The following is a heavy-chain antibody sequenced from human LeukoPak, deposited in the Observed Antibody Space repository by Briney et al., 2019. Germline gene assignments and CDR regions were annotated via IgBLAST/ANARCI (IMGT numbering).Heavy chain of an antibody. J-gene: IGHJ6*03. CDR1: GFTFSSYG. CDR3: AKGVTNWGYYMDV. V-gene: IGHV3-30*02. Sequence: GSLRLSCAASGFTFSSYGMHWVRQAPGKGLEWVAFIRYDGINKYYADSVKGRFTISRDNSKNTLYLQMNSLRAEDTAVYYCAKGVTNWGYYMDVWGKGTTVTVSS. D-gene: IGHD2-21*02. CDR2: IRYDGINK.